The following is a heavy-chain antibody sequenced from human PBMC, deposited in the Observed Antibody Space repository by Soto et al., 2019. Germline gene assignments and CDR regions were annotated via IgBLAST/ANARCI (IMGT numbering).Heavy chain of an antibody. Sequence: QVQLQESGPGLVKPSQTLSLTCTVSGGSISSGRSYWSWIRQHLGKGLEWIGYIYYSGTTNYNPSLKSRLTISIDTSKNQFSLKLSSVTAADTAVYYCARRAATMVRGATYYDMDVCGQGTTVTVSS. V-gene: IGHV4-31*03. CDR3: ARRAATMVRGATYYDMDV. CDR2: IYYSGTT. CDR1: GGSISSGRSY. D-gene: IGHD3-10*01. J-gene: IGHJ6*02.